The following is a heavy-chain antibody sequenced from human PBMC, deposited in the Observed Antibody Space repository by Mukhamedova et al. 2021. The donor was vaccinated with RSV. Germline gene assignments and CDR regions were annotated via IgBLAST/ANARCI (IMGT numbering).Heavy chain of an antibody. V-gene: IGHV4-31*02. CDR2: IYYSGST. D-gene: IGHD4-23*01. J-gene: IGHJ4*02. Sequence: SWIRQHPGKGLEWIGYIYYSGSTYYNPSLKSRVTISVDTSKNQFSLKLSSVTAADTAVYYCARDKATVGMDYWGQGTLVTVSS. CDR3: ARDKATVGMDY.